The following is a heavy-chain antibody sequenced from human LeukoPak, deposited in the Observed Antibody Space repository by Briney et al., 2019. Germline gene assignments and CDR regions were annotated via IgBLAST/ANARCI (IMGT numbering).Heavy chain of an antibody. CDR1: GFTFSSYG. D-gene: IGHD4-17*01. Sequence: RRSLRLSCAASGFTFSSYGMHWGRQAPRKGLEWVAVIWYDGSNKYYADSVKGRFTISRDNSKNTLFLQMNSLRAEDTAVYYCARDPDDYGDYSYFDYWGQGTLVTVSS. CDR2: IWYDGSNK. V-gene: IGHV3-33*01. CDR3: ARDPDDYGDYSYFDY. J-gene: IGHJ4*02.